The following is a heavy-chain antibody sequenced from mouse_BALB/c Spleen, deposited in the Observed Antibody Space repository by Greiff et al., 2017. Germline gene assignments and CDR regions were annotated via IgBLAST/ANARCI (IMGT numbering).Heavy chain of an antibody. CDR1: GFSLTSYD. Sequence: VQLQESGPGLVAPSQSLSITCTVSGFSLTSYDISWIRQPPGKGLEWLGVIWTGGGTNYNSAFMSRLSISKDNSKSQVFLKMNSLQTDDTAIYYCVRENGSSYAMDYWGQGTSVTVSS. CDR2: IWTGGGT. V-gene: IGHV2-9-2*01. J-gene: IGHJ4*01. D-gene: IGHD1-1*01. CDR3: VRENGSSYAMDY.